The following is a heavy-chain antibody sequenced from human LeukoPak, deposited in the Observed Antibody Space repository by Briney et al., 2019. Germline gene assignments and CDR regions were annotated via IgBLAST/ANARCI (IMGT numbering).Heavy chain of an antibody. CDR3: AKEVDTATYFDY. CDR2: ISGDGGST. Sequence: GGSLRLSCAASGFTFYDYAMHWVRHAPGKGLEWVSLISGDGGSTYYADSVKGRFTISRDNSKNSLYLQMNSLRTEDTALYYCAKEVDTATYFDYWGQGTLVTVSS. D-gene: IGHD5-18*01. CDR1: GFTFYDYA. J-gene: IGHJ4*02. V-gene: IGHV3-43*02.